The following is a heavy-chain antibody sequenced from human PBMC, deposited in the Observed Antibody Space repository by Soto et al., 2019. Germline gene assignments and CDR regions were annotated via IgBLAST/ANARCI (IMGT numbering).Heavy chain of an antibody. D-gene: IGHD3-3*01. CDR2: ISSNGGST. CDR3: VKGSGYQYYYYYYGMDV. Sequence: GGSLRLSCSASGFTFSSYAMHWVRQAPGRGLEYVSAISSNGGSTYYADSVKGRFTISRDNSKNTLYLQMSSLRAEDTAVYYCVKGSGYQYYYYYYGMDVWGQGTTVTVSS. CDR1: GFTFSSYA. J-gene: IGHJ6*02. V-gene: IGHV3-64D*06.